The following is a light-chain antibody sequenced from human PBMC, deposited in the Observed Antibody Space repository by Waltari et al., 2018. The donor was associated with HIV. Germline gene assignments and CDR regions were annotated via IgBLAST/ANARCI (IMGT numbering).Light chain of an antibody. J-gene: IGLJ1*01. CDR3: CSYAGNFFV. CDR2: DVG. CDR1: SSDVGGYDF. V-gene: IGLV2-11*01. Sequence: QASLTPPRSVSGSPGQPVTIPCLGTSSDVGGYDFASWYQQQPGKAPNLMIYDVGKRPSGVPARFSGSKSGSTASLTISGLQAEDEADYFCCSYAGNFFVFGTGTQVSVL.